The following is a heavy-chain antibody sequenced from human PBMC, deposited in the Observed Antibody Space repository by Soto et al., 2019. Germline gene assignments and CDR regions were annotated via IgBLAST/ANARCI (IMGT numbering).Heavy chain of an antibody. V-gene: IGHV3-23*01. CDR1: GFTFGDYA. Sequence: VGSLILSCTASGFTFGDYAMSWVRQAPGKGLEWVSSISILSDIYYADSVKGRFTISRDNSKNTLYLQMNSLRAEDTAVYYCAKDKLITMVRGALRYYYYGMDVWGQGTTVTVSS. CDR3: AKDKLITMVRGALRYYYYGMDV. CDR2: ISILSDI. D-gene: IGHD3-10*01. J-gene: IGHJ6*02.